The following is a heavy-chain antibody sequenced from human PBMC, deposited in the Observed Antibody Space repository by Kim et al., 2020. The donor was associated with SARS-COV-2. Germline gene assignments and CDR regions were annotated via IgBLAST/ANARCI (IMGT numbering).Heavy chain of an antibody. CDR3: AKNVHVTSVTFLWYFDL. CDR1: RFTFSGSA. Sequence: GGSLRLSCEASRFTFSGSAMTWVRQAPGKGLEWVSTIFGSGHGTYYTDSVKGRFIVSRDNSKNTLYLQMNNLKADDTAIYYCAKNVHVTSVTFLWYFDLWGRGTSVIVSS. J-gene: IGHJ2*01. CDR2: IFGSGHGT. V-gene: IGHV3-23*01. D-gene: IGHD2-2*01.